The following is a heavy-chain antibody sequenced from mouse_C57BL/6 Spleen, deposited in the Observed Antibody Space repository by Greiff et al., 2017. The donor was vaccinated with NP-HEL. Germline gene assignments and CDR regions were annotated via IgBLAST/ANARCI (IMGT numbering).Heavy chain of an antibody. V-gene: IGHV5-4*01. Sequence: EVRLVESGGGLVKPGGSLKLSCAASGFTFSSYAMSWVRQTPEKRLEWVATISDGGSHTYYPDNVKGRFTISRDNAKNNLYLQMSHLKSEDTAMYYCARDHYGSSYFDYWGQGTTLTVSS. D-gene: IGHD1-1*01. CDR2: ISDGGSHT. CDR1: GFTFSSYA. CDR3: ARDHYGSSYFDY. J-gene: IGHJ2*01.